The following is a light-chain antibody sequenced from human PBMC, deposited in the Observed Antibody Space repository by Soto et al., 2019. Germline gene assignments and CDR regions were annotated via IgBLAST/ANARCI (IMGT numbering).Light chain of an antibody. V-gene: IGKV1-39*01. Sequence: DIQLTQFPSFLSASVGDRVTITCRASQTVTRYLHWFQQKPGKAPKLVIFGATNLQTGVSSRFTGSGSGTDFTLTISGLQPEDFATYYCHQTCDTLWTFGQGTKV. J-gene: IGKJ1*01. CDR1: QTVTRY. CDR3: HQTCDTLWT. CDR2: GAT.